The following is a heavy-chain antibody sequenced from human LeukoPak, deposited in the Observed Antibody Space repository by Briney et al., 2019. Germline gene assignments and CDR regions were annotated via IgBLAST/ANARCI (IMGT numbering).Heavy chain of an antibody. CDR3: VRSESSWFFLDY. CDR1: GFTFSSYG. V-gene: IGHV3-33*08. D-gene: IGHD6-13*01. J-gene: IGHJ4*02. Sequence: GRSLRLSCAASGFTFSSYGMHWVRQAPGKGLEWVAVIWYDGSNKYYADSVKGRFTISRDNSKNTLYLQMNSVRAEDTALYYCVRSESSWFFLDYWGQGTLVTVSS. CDR2: IWYDGSNK.